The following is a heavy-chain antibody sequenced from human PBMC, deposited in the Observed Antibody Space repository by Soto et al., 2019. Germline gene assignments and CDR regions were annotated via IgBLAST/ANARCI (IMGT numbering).Heavy chain of an antibody. CDR2: INPNSGGT. D-gene: IGHD6-19*01. V-gene: IGHV1-2*04. CDR3: ARGTSSGWYIHAFDI. Sequence: ASVKVSCKASGYTFTGYYMHWVRQAPGQGLEWMGWINPNSGGTNYAQKFQGWVTMTRDTSISTAYMELSRLRSDDTAVYYCARGTSSGWYIHAFDIWGQGTMVTVSS. J-gene: IGHJ3*02. CDR1: GYTFTGYY.